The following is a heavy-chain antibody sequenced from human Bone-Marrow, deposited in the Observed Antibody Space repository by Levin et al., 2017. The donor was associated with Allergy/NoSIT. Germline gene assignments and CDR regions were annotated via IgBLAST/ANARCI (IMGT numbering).Heavy chain of an antibody. J-gene: IGHJ2*01. CDR3: ARDRGRDYGDYVWYFDL. CDR1: GFTFSSYW. CDR2: INNDGSGT. D-gene: IGHD4-17*01. Sequence: LSLTCAASGFTFSSYWMYWVRQAPGKGLVWVSRINNDGSGTSYADSVKGRFTISRDNAKNTQYLQMNSLGAEDTAVYYCARDRGRDYGDYVWYFDLWGRGTLVT. V-gene: IGHV3-74*01.